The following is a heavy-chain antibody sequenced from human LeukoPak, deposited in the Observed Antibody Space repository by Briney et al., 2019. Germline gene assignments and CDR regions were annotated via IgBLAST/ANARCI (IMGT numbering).Heavy chain of an antibody. CDR1: GFTFSSYA. CDR3: AKTVVVVPAASTTFDY. J-gene: IGHJ4*02. Sequence: LPGGSLRLSCAASGFTFSSYAMSWVRQAPGKGLEWVSAISGSGGSTYYADSVKGRFTISRDNSKNTLYLQMNSLRAEDTAVYYCAKTVVVVPAASTTFDYWGQGTLVTVSS. CDR2: ISGSGGST. D-gene: IGHD2-2*01. V-gene: IGHV3-23*01.